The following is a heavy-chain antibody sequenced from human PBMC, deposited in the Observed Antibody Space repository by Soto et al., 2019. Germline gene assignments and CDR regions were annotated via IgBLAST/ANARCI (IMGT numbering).Heavy chain of an antibody. CDR3: AKVRVMSPSVVFDF. CDR2: ISGSGGST. J-gene: IGHJ3*01. V-gene: IGHV3-23*01. Sequence: GGSLRLSCAASGFTFSSYAMSWVRQAPGKGLEWVSAISGSGGSTYYADSVKGRFTISRDNSKNTLYLQMSSLRAEDTAIYFCAKVRVMSPSVVFDFWGQGTMVTVSS. CDR1: GFTFSSYA. D-gene: IGHD3-16*01.